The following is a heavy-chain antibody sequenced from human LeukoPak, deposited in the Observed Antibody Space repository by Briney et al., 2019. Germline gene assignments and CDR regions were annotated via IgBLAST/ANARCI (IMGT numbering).Heavy chain of an antibody. CDR2: IYSGGST. CDR3: ARAYAGTFDI. V-gene: IGHV3-66*01. J-gene: IGHJ3*02. CDR1: GFTVSRNY. Sequence: GGSLRLSCAASGFTVSRNYMSWVRQAPGKGLEWVSMIYSGGSTYYADSVKGRFTISRDNSKNAVYLQMNSLRAEDTAVYYCARAYAGTFDIWGQGTMVTVSS. D-gene: IGHD4-17*01.